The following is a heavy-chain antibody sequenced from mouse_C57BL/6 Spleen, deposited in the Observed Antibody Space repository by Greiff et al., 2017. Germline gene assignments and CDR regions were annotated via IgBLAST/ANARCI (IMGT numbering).Heavy chain of an antibody. CDR1: GYSFTDYN. CDR3: ASHYSNYGYFDV. D-gene: IGHD2-5*01. CDR2: INPNYGTT. V-gene: IGHV1-39*01. Sequence: EVKLMESGPKLVKPGASVKISCKASGYSFTDYNMNWVKQSNGKSLEWIGVINPNYGTTSYNQKFKGKATLTVDQSSSTAYMQLNSLTSEDSAVYYCASHYSNYGYFDVWGTGTTVTVSS. J-gene: IGHJ1*03.